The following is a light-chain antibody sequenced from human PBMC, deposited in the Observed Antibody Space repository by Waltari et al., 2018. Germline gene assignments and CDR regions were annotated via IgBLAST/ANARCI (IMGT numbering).Light chain of an antibody. Sequence: QSALTQPASVSGSPGQSITISCTGTSSDVGSYNLVSWYKHHPGKAPKLMIYEGTQRPSGFSDRFSGSKSGDTASLTISGLQAEDEADYYCCSYVRDITWVFGGGTKLTVL. J-gene: IGLJ3*02. CDR2: EGT. V-gene: IGLV2-23*01. CDR1: SSDVGSYNL. CDR3: CSYVRDITWV.